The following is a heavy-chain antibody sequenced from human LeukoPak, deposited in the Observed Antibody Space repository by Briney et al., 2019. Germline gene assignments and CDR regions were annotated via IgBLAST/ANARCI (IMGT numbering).Heavy chain of an antibody. CDR1: GYTFTSYG. CDR3: ARDWLLRYSQGGFDN. V-gene: IGHV1-2*02. J-gene: IGHJ4*02. D-gene: IGHD3-9*01. CDR2: INPDSGDT. Sequence: ASVKVSCKASGYTFTSYGISWVRQAPGQGLEWMGWINPDSGDTNYAQKFQGRVTMTRDTSIGTAYMELSRLRYDDTAVYYCARDWLLRYSQGGFDNWGQGSLVTVSS.